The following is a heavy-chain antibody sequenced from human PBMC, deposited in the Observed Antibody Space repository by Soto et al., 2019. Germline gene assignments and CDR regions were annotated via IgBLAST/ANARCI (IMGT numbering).Heavy chain of an antibody. CDR3: AKGGGQLSLNFDY. Sequence: GGSQRHSFADSGFSFSNYWMSWVRQAPGKGLEWVANIKEDGSERNYVDSVKGRLTISRDNAKNSLYLQMNSLRAEDTAVYYCAKGGGQLSLNFDYWGQGTLVTVSS. CDR2: IKEDGSER. V-gene: IGHV3-7*05. J-gene: IGHJ4*02. CDR1: GFSFSNYW. D-gene: IGHD3-16*02.